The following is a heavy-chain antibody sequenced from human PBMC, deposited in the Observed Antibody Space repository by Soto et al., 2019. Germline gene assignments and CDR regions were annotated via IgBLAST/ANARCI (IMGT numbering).Heavy chain of an antibody. V-gene: IGHV4-34*01. D-gene: IGHD1-26*01. Sequence: SETLSHTCAVYGGSCSGYYWSWLRPPPRKGLEWIGEINHSGSTNYNPSLKSRVTISVDTSKNQFSLKLSSVTAADTAVYYCARGFVVGATSYYYGMDVWGQGTTVTV. J-gene: IGHJ6*02. CDR1: GGSCSGYY. CDR3: ARGFVVGATSYYYGMDV. CDR2: INHSGST.